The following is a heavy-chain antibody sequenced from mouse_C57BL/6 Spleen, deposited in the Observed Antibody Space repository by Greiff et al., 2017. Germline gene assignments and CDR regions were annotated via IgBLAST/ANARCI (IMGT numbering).Heavy chain of an antibody. J-gene: IGHJ2*01. V-gene: IGHV3-6*01. Sequence: EVKVEESGPGLVKPSQSLSLTCSVTGYSITSGYYWNWIRQFPGNKLEWMGYISYDGSNNYNPSLKNRISITRDTSKNQFFLKLNSVTTEDTATYYCARGAVVAPFDYWGQGTTLTVSS. CDR3: ARGAVVAPFDY. D-gene: IGHD1-1*01. CDR1: GYSITSGYY. CDR2: ISYDGSN.